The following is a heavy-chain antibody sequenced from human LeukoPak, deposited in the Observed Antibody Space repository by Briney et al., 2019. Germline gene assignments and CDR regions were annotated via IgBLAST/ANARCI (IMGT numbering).Heavy chain of an antibody. D-gene: IGHD3-16*01. Sequence: SETLTLTCTVSGACISSYYWTWIRQPPGKGLEWIGYIYHSGSTNYNPSLKSRVTISIDTSKSQFSLKLTSVTAADTAVYYCARVSSGEKIDYWGQGTVVTVSS. CDR1: GACISSYY. CDR3: ARVSSGEKIDY. J-gene: IGHJ4*02. V-gene: IGHV4-59*01. CDR2: IYHSGST.